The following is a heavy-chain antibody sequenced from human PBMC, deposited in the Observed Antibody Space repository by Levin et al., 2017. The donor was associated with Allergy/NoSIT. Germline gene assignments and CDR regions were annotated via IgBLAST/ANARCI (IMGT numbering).Heavy chain of an antibody. J-gene: IGHJ1*01. CDR1: EFTFSNYA. Sequence: GGSLRLSCVASEFTFSNYAMSWVRQAPGEGLEWVSPISASGGSTYYADSVKGRFTISRDNSKNTLYLQMNSLRAEDTAIYYCAKDPLYASRGYEEYITWGQGTQVTVSS. CDR3: AKDPLYASRGYEEYIT. D-gene: IGHD6-13*01. V-gene: IGHV3-23*01. CDR2: ISASGGST.